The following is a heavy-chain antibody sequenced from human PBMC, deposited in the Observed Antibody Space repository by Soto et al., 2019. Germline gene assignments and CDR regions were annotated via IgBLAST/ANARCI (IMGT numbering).Heavy chain of an antibody. CDR2: IHHHPFL. CDR1: VACSSRKKQ. D-gene: IGHD2-8*01. Sequence: SLTFPDTVACSSRKKQWETWDQQAPGNGLGWVGDIHHHPFLNYMSSLRGRITMSVDKTTNQFSLKLTSMTAADTATYYCSRVVYCTTDTCWDDFYYYILHVWGRGTPFTVSS. CDR3: SRVVYCTTDTCWDDFYYYILHV. J-gene: IGHJ6*02. V-gene: IGHV4-4*02.